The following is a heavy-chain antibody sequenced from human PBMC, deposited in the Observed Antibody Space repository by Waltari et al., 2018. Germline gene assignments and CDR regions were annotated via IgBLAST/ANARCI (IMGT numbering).Heavy chain of an antibody. CDR3: ARAGGYCSGGSCWAEAFDI. D-gene: IGHD2-15*01. J-gene: IGHJ3*02. V-gene: IGHV1-69*05. Sequence: QVQLVQSGAEVKKPGSSVKVSCKASGGTFSSYAISWVRQAPGQGLEWMGGIIPIFGTANYAQKVQGRVTITTDESTSTAYMELSSLRSEDTAVYYCARAGGYCSGGSCWAEAFDIWGQGTMVTVSS. CDR1: GGTFSSYA. CDR2: IIPIFGTA.